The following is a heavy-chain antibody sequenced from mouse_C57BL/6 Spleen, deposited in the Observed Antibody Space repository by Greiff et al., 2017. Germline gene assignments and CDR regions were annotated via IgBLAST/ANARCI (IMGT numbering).Heavy chain of an antibody. J-gene: IGHJ2*01. V-gene: IGHV1-15*01. Sequence: VQRVESGAELVRPGASVTLSCKASGYTFTDYEMHWVKQTPVHGLEWIGAIDPETGGTAYNQKFKGKAILTADKSSSTAYMELRSLTSEDSAVYYCTLYGNYGGKDWGQGTTLTVSS. CDR1: GYTFTDYE. D-gene: IGHD2-1*01. CDR2: IDPETGGT. CDR3: TLYGNYGGKD.